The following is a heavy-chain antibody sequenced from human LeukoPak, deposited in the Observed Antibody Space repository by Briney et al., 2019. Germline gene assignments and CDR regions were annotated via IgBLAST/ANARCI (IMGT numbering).Heavy chain of an antibody. CDR1: GFTFSSYG. CDR2: IRYDGSNK. J-gene: IGHJ4*02. D-gene: IGHD3-3*01. Sequence: QPGGSLRLSCAASGFTFSSYGMHWVRQVPGKGLEWVAFIRYDGSNKYYADSVKGRFTISRDNSKNTLYLQMNSLRAEDTAVYYCAKDRPYYDFWSGYPKDYWGQGTLVTVSS. V-gene: IGHV3-30*02. CDR3: AKDRPYYDFWSGYPKDY.